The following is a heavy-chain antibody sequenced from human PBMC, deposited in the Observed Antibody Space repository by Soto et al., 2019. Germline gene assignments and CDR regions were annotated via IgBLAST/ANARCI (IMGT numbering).Heavy chain of an antibody. CDR1: GGTPSNSA. Sequence: QVHLLLQSGAEVKKPGSSVKVSCKSSGGTPSNSAISWVRQAPGQGLEWMGGIIPVFGLVKYAQNFQGRVTITADESTNTAYRELSSLMTEDTAVYYSAGCRIVVVRRRAYFGIDVWGQGTKVTVSS. D-gene: IGHD3-22*01. CDR3: AGCRIVVVRRRAYFGIDV. J-gene: IGHJ6*02. V-gene: IGHV1-69*01. CDR2: IIPVFGLV.